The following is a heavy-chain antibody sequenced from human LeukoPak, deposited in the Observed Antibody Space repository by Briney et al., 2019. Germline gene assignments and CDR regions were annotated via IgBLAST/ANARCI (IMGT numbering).Heavy chain of an antibody. J-gene: IGHJ4*02. V-gene: IGHV3-64D*06. CDR3: VKSCSSTSCYYRPLDY. Sequence: GGSLRLSCSASGFTFSSYAMHWVRQDPGKGLEYVSAISSNGGSTYYADSVKGRFTISRDNSKNTLYLQMSSLRAEDTAVYYCVKSCSSTSCYYRPLDYWGQGTLVTVSS. D-gene: IGHD2-2*01. CDR2: ISSNGGST. CDR1: GFTFSSYA.